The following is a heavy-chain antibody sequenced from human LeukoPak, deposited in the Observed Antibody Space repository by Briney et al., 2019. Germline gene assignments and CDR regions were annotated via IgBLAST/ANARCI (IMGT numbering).Heavy chain of an antibody. CDR2: ISSSGSTI. Sequence: GGSLRLSCAASGFTFSDYYMSWIRQAPGKGLEWVSYISSSGSTIYYADSVKGRFTISRDNAKNSLYLQMNSLRAEDTAEYYRAKGPDSDAFDIWGQGTMVTVSS. CDR3: AKGPDSDAFDI. V-gene: IGHV3-11*01. J-gene: IGHJ3*02. CDR1: GFTFSDYY.